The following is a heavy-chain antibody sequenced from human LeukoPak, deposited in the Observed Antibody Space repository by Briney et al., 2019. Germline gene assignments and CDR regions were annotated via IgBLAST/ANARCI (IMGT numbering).Heavy chain of an antibody. Sequence: GGSLRLSCAASGFTFSSYAMSWVRQAPGKGLEWVSAISGSGGSTYYADSVKGRFTISRDNSKNTLYLQMNSLRAEDTAVYYCAKVVDCSGGSCYGVYFDYWGQGNPGHRLL. V-gene: IGHV3-23*01. D-gene: IGHD2-15*01. CDR1: GFTFSSYA. J-gene: IGHJ4*02. CDR2: ISGSGGST. CDR3: AKVVDCSGGSCYGVYFDY.